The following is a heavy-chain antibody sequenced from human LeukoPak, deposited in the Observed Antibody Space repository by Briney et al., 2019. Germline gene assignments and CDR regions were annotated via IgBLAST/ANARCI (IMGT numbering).Heavy chain of an antibody. J-gene: IGHJ3*02. Sequence: ASVKVSCKASGYTFTSYDINWVRQATGQGLEWMGWMNPNSGNTGYAQKFQGRVTITRNTSISTAYMELSSLRSEDTAVYYCARTVTTSWTGWRYAFDIWGQGTMVTVSS. CDR3: ARTVTTSWTGWRYAFDI. V-gene: IGHV1-8*03. CDR1: GYTFTSYD. CDR2: MNPNSGNT. D-gene: IGHD2-2*01.